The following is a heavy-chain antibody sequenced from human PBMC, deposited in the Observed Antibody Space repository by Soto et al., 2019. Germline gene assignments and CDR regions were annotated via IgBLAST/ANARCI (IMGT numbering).Heavy chain of an antibody. J-gene: IGHJ5*02. D-gene: IGHD2-2*01. Sequence: TLSLTCTVSGGSNIRDGYYWSWIRQHPGKGLEWIAYISYSGSSYSNPSLKSRVTISADTSKNQFSLRLTSVTAADTAVYFCARATPAGSADLWGQGTLVTVSS. CDR2: ISYSGSS. V-gene: IGHV4-31*03. CDR1: GGSNIRDGYY. CDR3: ARATPAGSADL.